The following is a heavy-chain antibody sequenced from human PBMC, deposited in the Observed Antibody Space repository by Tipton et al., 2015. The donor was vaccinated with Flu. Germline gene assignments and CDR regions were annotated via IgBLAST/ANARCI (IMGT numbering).Heavy chain of an antibody. CDR1: GGSTTSYY. V-gene: IGHV4-4*07. CDR2: IYSGGST. J-gene: IGHJ1*01. D-gene: IGHD6-19*01. CDR3: ARERYSSGWLEYFQN. Sequence: TLSLTCNVSGGSTTSYYWNWIRQPAGKGLEWIGRIYSGGSTNYNPSLKRRVTMSIDSSKNQLSLKMTSVTAADTTLYFCARERYSSGWLEYFQNWGQGTLVTVS.